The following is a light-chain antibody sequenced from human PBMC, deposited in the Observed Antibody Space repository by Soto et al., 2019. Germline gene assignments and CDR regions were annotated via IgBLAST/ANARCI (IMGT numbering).Light chain of an antibody. V-gene: IGKV3D-15*01. Sequence: EIVLTQSPGTLSLSPGERATLSCRASQSVSSSYLAWYQQKPGQAPRLLIYGASTRVTGIPARFSGNGSGTEFTLTISSLQSEDFAVYYCHQYNNWPLTFGGGTKVDIK. J-gene: IGKJ4*01. CDR1: QSVSSSY. CDR2: GAS. CDR3: HQYNNWPLT.